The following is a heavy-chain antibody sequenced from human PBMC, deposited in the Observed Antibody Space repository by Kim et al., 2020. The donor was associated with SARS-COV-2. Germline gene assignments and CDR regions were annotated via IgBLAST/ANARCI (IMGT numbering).Heavy chain of an antibody. J-gene: IGHJ4*02. D-gene: IGHD6-13*01. CDR2: IYYSGST. CDR1: GGSISSSSYY. Sequence: SETLSLTCTVSGGSISSSSYYWGWIRQPPGKGLEWIGSIYYSGSTYYNPSLKSRVTISVDTSKNQFSLKLSSVTAADTAVYYCAREYAAALDYWGQGTLGTVSS. CDR3: AREYAAALDY. V-gene: IGHV4-39*07.